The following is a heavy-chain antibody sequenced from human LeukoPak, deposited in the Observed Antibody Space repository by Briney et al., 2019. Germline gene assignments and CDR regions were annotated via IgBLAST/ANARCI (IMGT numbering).Heavy chain of an antibody. CDR3: ARARGGWTYAFEM. V-gene: IGHV5-51*01. CDR2: IFPGDSDT. D-gene: IGHD2-15*01. J-gene: IGHJ3*02. CDR1: GYSFTSQW. Sequence: GESLKISCKGSGYSFTSQWIGWVRQKPGKGLEWMGIIFPGDSDTRYSPTFQGQVTLSADKSISTAYPQWGSLKASDTAIYFCARARGGWTYAFEMWGQGTMVTVSS.